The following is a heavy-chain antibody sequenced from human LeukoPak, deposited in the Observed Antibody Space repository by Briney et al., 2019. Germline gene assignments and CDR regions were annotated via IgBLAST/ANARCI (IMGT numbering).Heavy chain of an antibody. CDR3: VRDLGGRSGH. J-gene: IGHJ4*02. Sequence: PGGSLRLSCAASGFTFGSNWMHWVRQAPGKGLVWVPRSNEDGSTTNYADSVKGRFTISRDNAKNTLYLQMNSLTAEDTAVYYCVRDLGGRSGHWGQGTLVTVSS. D-gene: IGHD1-26*01. CDR1: GFTFGSNW. V-gene: IGHV3-74*01. CDR2: SNEDGSTT.